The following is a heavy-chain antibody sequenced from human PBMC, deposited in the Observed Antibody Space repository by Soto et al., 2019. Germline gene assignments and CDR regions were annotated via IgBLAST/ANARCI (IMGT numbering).Heavy chain of an antibody. CDR3: ARERSGEGLVYAPWGDNWFDP. D-gene: IGHD2-8*01. J-gene: IGHJ5*01. CDR1: GGTFSSYA. Sequence: QVQLVQSGAEVKKPGSSVKVSCKASGGTFSSYAISWVRQAPGQGLELMGGIIPIFGTANYAQKFQGRVTITADESTDAANMELGSLRSEDTAVYYCARERSGEGLVYAPWGDNWFDPWGQGTPVPVSS. CDR2: IIPIFGTA. V-gene: IGHV1-69*01.